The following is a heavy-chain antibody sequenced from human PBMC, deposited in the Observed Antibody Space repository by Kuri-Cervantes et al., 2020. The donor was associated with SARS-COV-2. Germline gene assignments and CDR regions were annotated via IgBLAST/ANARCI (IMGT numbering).Heavy chain of an antibody. D-gene: IGHD2-2*01. J-gene: IGHJ2*01. CDR2: INHSGST. CDR3: ARTGKLSRPSSQVVPAGSDWYFDL. Sequence: SETLSLTCAVYGGSFSGYYWSWIRQPPGKGLEWIGEINHSGSTNYNPSLKSRVTISVDMSKNQFSLKLSSVTAADTAVYYCARTGKLSRPSSQVVPAGSDWYFDLWGRGTLVTVSS. CDR1: GGSFSGYY. V-gene: IGHV4-34*01.